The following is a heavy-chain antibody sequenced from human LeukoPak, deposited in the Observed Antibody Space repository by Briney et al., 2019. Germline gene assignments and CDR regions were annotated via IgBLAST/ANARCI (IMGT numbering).Heavy chain of an antibody. V-gene: IGHV7-4-1*02. CDR1: GYTFTSYA. D-gene: IGHD4-17*01. Sequence: ASVKVSCKASGYTFTSYAMNWVRQAPGQGLEWMGWINTNTGNPTYAQGFTRRFVFSLDTSVSTAYLQISSLKAEDTAVYFCARVAHYGDYRNPIDYWGQGTLVTVSS. CDR2: INTNTGNP. J-gene: IGHJ4*02. CDR3: ARVAHYGDYRNPIDY.